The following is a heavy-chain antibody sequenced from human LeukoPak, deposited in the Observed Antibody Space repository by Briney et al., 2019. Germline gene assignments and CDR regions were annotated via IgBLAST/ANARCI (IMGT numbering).Heavy chain of an antibody. D-gene: IGHD2-15*01. V-gene: IGHV4-34*01. CDR2: INHSGST. Sequence: SQTLSLTCAVYGGSSSGYYGSWIRQPPGTGLEWIGEINHSGSTNYNPSLKSRVTISVDTSKNQFSRKLSPVTAADTAVYYCARGPAGYYCPLPFDYWGQGTLVTVSS. CDR3: ARGPAGYYCPLPFDY. J-gene: IGHJ4*02. CDR1: GGSSSGYY.